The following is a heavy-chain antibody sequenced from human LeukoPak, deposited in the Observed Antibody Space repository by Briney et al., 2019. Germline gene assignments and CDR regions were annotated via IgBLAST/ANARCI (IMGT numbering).Heavy chain of an antibody. J-gene: IGHJ3*02. D-gene: IGHD3-10*01. CDR2: ISYDGSNE. CDR3: AREQGLRVPAGDAFDI. CDR1: GFTFSTFA. Sequence: PGRSLRLSCAASGFTFSTFAMHWVRQAPGKGLEWVALISYDGSNEYYADSVKGRFTISRDNSKNTLYLQMNSLRAEDTAVYYCAREQGLRVPAGDAFDIWGQGTMVTVSS. V-gene: IGHV3-30-3*01.